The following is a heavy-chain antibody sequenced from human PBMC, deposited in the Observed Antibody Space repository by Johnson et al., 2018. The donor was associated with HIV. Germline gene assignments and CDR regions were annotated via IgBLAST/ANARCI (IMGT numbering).Heavy chain of an antibody. V-gene: IGHV3-33*06. D-gene: IGHD5-18*01. CDR1: GFTFSSYG. Sequence: QVQLVESGGGVVQPGRSLRLSCAASGFTFSSYGMHWVRQAPGKGLEWVAVIWYDGSNKYYADSVKGRFTISRDNSKNTLYLQMKSLRAEDPVVYYCAKDRGSYGYCGAFDIWGQGTMVTVSS. J-gene: IGHJ3*02. CDR3: AKDRGSYGYCGAFDI. CDR2: IWYDGSNK.